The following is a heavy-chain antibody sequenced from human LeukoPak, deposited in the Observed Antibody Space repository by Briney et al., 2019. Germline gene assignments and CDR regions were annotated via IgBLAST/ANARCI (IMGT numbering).Heavy chain of an antibody. V-gene: IGHV4-4*07. CDR2: IYTSGST. Sequence: PSETLSLTCTVSGGSISSYYWSWIRQPAGKGLEWIGRIYTSGSTNYNPSLKSRVTMSVDTSKNQFSLKLSSVTAADTAVYYCARQDFDWLLPDYWYFDLWRRGTLVTVSS. CDR1: GGSISSYY. J-gene: IGHJ2*01. CDR3: ARQDFDWLLPDYWYFDL. D-gene: IGHD3-9*01.